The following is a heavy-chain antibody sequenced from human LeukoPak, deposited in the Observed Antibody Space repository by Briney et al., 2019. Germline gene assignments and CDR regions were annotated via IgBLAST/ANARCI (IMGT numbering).Heavy chain of an antibody. J-gene: IGHJ4*02. CDR1: EFTFSSYS. CDR3: ARVIIPAAFDY. CDR2: ISSSSSYI. V-gene: IGHV3-21*01. D-gene: IGHD2-2*01. Sequence: GSLRLSCAASEFTFSSYSMNWVRQAPGKGLEWVSSISSSSSYIYYADSVKGRFTISRDNAKNSLYLQMNSLRAEDTAVYYCARVIIPAAFDYWGQGTLVTVSS.